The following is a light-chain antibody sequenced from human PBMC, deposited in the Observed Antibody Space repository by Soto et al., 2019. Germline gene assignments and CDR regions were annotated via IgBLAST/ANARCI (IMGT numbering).Light chain of an antibody. J-gene: IGKJ1*01. CDR1: QSISNY. Sequence: DIQMTQSPSSLSASVGDRVTITCRASQSISNYLNWYQQKPGKAPKLLIYAASSLQSGVPSRFSGSGSGTDFTLTISSLQPEDFATYYCQQSYSTPLTLTFGQGTNVEIK. CDR2: AAS. CDR3: QQSYSTPLTLT. V-gene: IGKV1-39*01.